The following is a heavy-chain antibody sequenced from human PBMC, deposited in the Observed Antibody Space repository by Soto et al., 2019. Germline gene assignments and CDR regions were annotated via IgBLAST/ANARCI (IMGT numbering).Heavy chain of an antibody. Sequence: QIQLVQSGAEVKKPGASVKVSCRASGYTFTGYYLHWVRQAPGQGLEWMGWVNPSSGNTNYARKFQDSVIMSRNRSITTVHMELSRLRSDDTAVYYCAREEGFRITMDRGRCFDTWGQGTLVTVSS. D-gene: IGHD3-10*01. V-gene: IGHV1-2*02. CDR3: AREEGFRITMDRGRCFDT. CDR2: VNPSSGNT. CDR1: GYTFTGYY. J-gene: IGHJ5*02.